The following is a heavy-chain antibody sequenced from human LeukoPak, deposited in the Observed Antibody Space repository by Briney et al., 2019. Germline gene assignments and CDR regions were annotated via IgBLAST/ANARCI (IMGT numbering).Heavy chain of an antibody. J-gene: IGHJ5*02. CDR1: GYSISSSNW. Sequence: PSETLSLTCAVSGYSISSSNWWGWIRQPPGKGLEWIGYIYYSASIYYNPSLKSRVTMSVDTSKNQFSLKLSSVTAVDTAVYYCARMMGTTYYDFWSGYSNWFDPWGQGTLVTVSS. CDR2: IYYSASI. D-gene: IGHD3-3*01. CDR3: ARMMGTTYYDFWSGYSNWFDP. V-gene: IGHV4-28*05.